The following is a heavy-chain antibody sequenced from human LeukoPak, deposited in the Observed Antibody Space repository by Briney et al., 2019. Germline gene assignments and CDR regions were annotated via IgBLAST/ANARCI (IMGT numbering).Heavy chain of an antibody. D-gene: IGHD6-19*01. Sequence: ASVKVSCKASGYTFTSYDINRVRQATGQGLEWMGWMNPNSGNTGYAQKFQGRVTMTRNTSISTAYMELSSLRSEDTAVYYCARVYSSGWYYFDYWGQGTLVTVSS. CDR1: GYTFTSYD. V-gene: IGHV1-8*01. CDR2: MNPNSGNT. J-gene: IGHJ4*02. CDR3: ARVYSSGWYYFDY.